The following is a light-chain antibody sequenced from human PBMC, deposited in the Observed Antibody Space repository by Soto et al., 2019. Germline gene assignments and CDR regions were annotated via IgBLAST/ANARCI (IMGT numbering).Light chain of an antibody. J-gene: IGLJ1*01. CDR3: QSYDSTLSARYV. CDR1: SIDFVSYNR. Sequence: QSALTQPPSVSGSPGQSVTISCTGTSIDFVSYNRVSWYQQSPGSAPKLLIYEVRNRPSGVPDRFSGSTSGTSASLAITGLQAEDEGDYYCQSYDSTLSARYVFGTGTKLTVL. CDR2: EVR. V-gene: IGLV2-18*02.